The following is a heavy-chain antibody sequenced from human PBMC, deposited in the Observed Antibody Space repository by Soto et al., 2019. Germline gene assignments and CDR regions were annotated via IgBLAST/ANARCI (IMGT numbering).Heavy chain of an antibody. D-gene: IGHD3-10*01. CDR2: TYYRSKWYS. CDR1: GDSVSSNSAA. CDR3: ARERGVLSEAFDI. Sequence: SQTLSLTCAISGDSVSSNSAAWNWLRQSPSRGLEWLGRTYYRSKWYSDYVVSVKSRITINPDTSKNQFSLQLNSVTPEDTAVYYCARERGVLSEAFDIWGQGTVVTVSS. V-gene: IGHV6-1*01. J-gene: IGHJ3*02.